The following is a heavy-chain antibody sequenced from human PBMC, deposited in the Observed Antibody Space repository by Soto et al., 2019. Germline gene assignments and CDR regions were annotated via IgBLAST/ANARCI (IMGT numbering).Heavy chain of an antibody. CDR3: ARKGFLDWFVDF. CDR2: VNPNSRDT. V-gene: IGHV1-8*02. J-gene: IGHJ4*02. CDR1: GYTFSSYD. Sequence: QVQLVQSGAEVKKPGASVKVSCKASGYTFSSYDINWVRQAAGQGLEWLGRVNPNSRDTDYAQKFQGRVTMTRDTSISTAYMELSSLRSYVTAVYYCARKGFLDWFVDFCGQGTLVTVSS. D-gene: IGHD3-9*01.